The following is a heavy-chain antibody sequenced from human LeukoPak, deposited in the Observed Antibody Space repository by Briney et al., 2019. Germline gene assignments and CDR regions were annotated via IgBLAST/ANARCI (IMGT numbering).Heavy chain of an antibody. J-gene: IGHJ4*02. D-gene: IGHD1-26*01. CDR2: TSSSSTYI. CDR1: GFTFSSYN. Sequence: GGSLRLSCAASGFTFSSYNMNWVRQAPEKGLEWVSFTSSSSTYIYYADSVKGRFTISRDNAKNSLYLQMNSLRVEDTAVYYCARVGEGYFDYWGQGTLVTVST. V-gene: IGHV3-21*01. CDR3: ARVGEGYFDY.